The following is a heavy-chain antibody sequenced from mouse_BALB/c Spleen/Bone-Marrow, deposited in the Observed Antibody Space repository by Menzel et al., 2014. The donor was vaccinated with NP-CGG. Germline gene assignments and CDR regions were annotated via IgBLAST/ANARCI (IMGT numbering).Heavy chain of an antibody. CDR2: IWGDGST. CDR3: ARDSFLITRALDY. CDR1: GFSLTGYG. D-gene: IGHD2-4*01. J-gene: IGHJ4*01. Sequence: VKLVESGPGLVAPSPSLSITCTVSGFSLTGYGVSWVRQPPGKGLEWLGMIWGDGSTDYNSALKSRLSISKDNSKSQVFLKMNRLQTDDTARYYCARDSFLITRALDYWGQGTSVTVSS. V-gene: IGHV2-6-7*01.